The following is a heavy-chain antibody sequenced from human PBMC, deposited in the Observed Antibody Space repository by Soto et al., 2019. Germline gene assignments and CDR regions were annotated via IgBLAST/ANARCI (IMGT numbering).Heavy chain of an antibody. V-gene: IGHV1-3*05. CDR2: INAGNGNT. CDR1: GYTFTSYA. J-gene: IGHJ4*02. D-gene: IGHD6-19*01. CDR3: ASVSGWYFLGY. Sequence: QVQLVQSGAEEKKPGASVKVSCKASGYTFTSYAMHWVRQAPGQRLEWMGWINAGNGNTKYSQKFQGRVTITRDTSASTVYMELSSLRSEATAVYYCASVSGWYFLGYRGRGTLVTVSS.